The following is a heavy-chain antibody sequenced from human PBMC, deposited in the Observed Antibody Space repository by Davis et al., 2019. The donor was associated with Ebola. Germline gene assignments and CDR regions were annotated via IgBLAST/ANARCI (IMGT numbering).Heavy chain of an antibody. CDR3: AEHAGSSVS. V-gene: IGHV3-23*01. CDR2: ISGSGGTT. CDR1: VITFSSYA. Sequence: GESLKISCADSVITFSSYAMTWVRQAPGKGLEWVSAISGSGGTTYYAGSVKGRFTVSRDNSKKTMYLQMNSLRVEDTAVYYCAEHAGSSVSWGQGTLVTVSS. D-gene: IGHD4-23*01. J-gene: IGHJ5*02.